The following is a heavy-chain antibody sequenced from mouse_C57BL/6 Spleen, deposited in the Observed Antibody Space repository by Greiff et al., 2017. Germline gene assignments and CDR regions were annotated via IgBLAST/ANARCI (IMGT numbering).Heavy chain of an antibody. CDR2: IDPEDGDT. D-gene: IGHD4-1*01. J-gene: IGHJ3*01. CDR1: GFNIKDYY. Sequence: VQLKESGAELVKPGASVKLSCTASGFNIKDYYMHWVKQRTEQGLEGIGRIDPEDGDTKYAPQFQGKATITADTSSNTAYLPLSSLSSDDTAVYYCARIFDWDVGFAYWGQGTLVTVSA. CDR3: ARIFDWDVGFAY. V-gene: IGHV14-2*01.